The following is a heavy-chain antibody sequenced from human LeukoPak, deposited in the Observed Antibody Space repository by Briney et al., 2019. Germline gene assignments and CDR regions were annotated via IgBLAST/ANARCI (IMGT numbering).Heavy chain of an antibody. D-gene: IGHD2-2*01. CDR3: ARAGGGKYCSSTSCSFDY. V-gene: IGHV4-30-4*01. Sequence: SETLSLTCTVSGGSISSGDYYWSWICQPPGKGLEWIGYIYYSGSTYYNPSLKSRVTISVDTSKNQFSLKLSSVTAADTAVYYCARAGGGKYCSSTSCSFDYWGQGTLVTVSS. CDR2: IYYSGST. J-gene: IGHJ4*02. CDR1: GGSISSGDYY.